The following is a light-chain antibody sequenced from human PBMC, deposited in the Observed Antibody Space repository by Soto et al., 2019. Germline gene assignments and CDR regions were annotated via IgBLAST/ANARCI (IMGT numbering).Light chain of an antibody. V-gene: IGKV1-39*01. Sequence: DIQMTQSPSSLSASVEDRVIITCRASQSISNHLNWYQQKPGKAPKLLIFAASSLQSGVPSRFSGSRSGPDSTLTISSLQPEDFATYYCQQSYSSPPTFGQGTNVDIK. CDR1: QSISNH. J-gene: IGKJ1*01. CDR2: AAS. CDR3: QQSYSSPPT.